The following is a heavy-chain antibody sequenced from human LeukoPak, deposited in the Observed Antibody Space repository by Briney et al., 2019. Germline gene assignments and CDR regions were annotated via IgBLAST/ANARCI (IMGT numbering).Heavy chain of an antibody. J-gene: IGHJ4*02. CDR3: ARHSADTHYVYYFDY. CDR2: IYHSGST. D-gene: IGHD4-17*01. CDR1: GGSISSGGYS. Sequence: SETLSLTCAVSGGSISSGGYSWSWIRQPPGKGLEWIGYIYHSGSTYYNPSLKSRVTISVDRSKNQFSLKLSSVTAADTAVYYCARHSADTHYVYYFDYWGQGTLVTVSS. V-gene: IGHV4-30-2*01.